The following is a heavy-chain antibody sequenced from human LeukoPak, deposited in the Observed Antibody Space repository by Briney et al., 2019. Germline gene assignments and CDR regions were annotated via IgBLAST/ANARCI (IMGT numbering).Heavy chain of an antibody. Sequence: ASVKVSCKASGYTFNGYYIHWVRQAPGRGPEWMGWINPNSGGTNYAQKFQGRVTMTRDTSISTAYMELSRLTSNDTAVYYCAREVTTGTTGYWGQGTLVTVSS. CDR1: GYTFNGYY. CDR3: AREVTTGTTGY. V-gene: IGHV1-2*02. CDR2: INPNSGGT. J-gene: IGHJ4*02. D-gene: IGHD1-1*01.